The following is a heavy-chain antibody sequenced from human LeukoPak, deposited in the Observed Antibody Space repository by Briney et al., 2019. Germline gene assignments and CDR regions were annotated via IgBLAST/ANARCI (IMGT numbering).Heavy chain of an antibody. CDR2: IWFDGSAK. J-gene: IGHJ4*02. D-gene: IGHD1-14*01. CDR1: GFGFSSYD. Sequence: GGSLRLSCAASGFGFSSYDMHWVRQAPGKGLEWVAIIWFDGSAKYYGDSVKGRFSISRDNSNNTLYLQMNSLRVEDTAVYYCARDLNREDFDYWGQGTLVAVSS. CDR3: ARDLNREDFDY. V-gene: IGHV3-33*01.